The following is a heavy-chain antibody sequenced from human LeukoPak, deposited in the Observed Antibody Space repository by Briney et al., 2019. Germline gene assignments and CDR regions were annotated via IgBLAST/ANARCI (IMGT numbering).Heavy chain of an antibody. V-gene: IGHV4-4*07. J-gene: IGHJ4*02. CDR3: ARARRYSSGWYQRGYYFDY. Sequence: SETLSLTCTVSGGSISSYYWSWIRQPAGKGLEWIGRIYTSGSTNYNPSLKSRVTMSVDTSKNQFSLKLSSVTAADTAAYYCARARRYSSGWYQRGYYFDYWGQGTLVTVSS. D-gene: IGHD6-19*01. CDR1: GGSISSYY. CDR2: IYTSGST.